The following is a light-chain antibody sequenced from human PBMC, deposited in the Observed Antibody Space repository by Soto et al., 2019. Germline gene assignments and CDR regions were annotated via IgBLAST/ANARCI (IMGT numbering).Light chain of an antibody. Sequence: QPVLTQSPSASASLGASVKLTCTLSSGHSSYAIAWHQKQPGKGPRYLMDLNNDGSHSKGDGIPDRFSGSSSGAERYLIISSLQSEDEADYYCQTWGTGFQVXGXGXKLTVL. J-gene: IGLJ2*01. CDR2: LNNDGSH. V-gene: IGLV4-69*01. CDR1: SGHSSYA. CDR3: QTWGTGFQV.